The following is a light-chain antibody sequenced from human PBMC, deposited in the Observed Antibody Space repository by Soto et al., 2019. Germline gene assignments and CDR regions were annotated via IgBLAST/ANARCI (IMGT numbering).Light chain of an antibody. CDR3: QSYDSRLTGSVV. Sequence: QSALTQPPSVSGAPGQRVTISCTGSSSNIGAGYDVHWYQQLPGTAPKLLIDGHTDGPSGVPERFSGSKSGTSASLAITGLQAEDEADYYCQSYDSRLTGSVVFGGGTKVTVL. CDR2: GHT. J-gene: IGLJ2*01. V-gene: IGLV1-40*01. CDR1: SSNIGAGYD.